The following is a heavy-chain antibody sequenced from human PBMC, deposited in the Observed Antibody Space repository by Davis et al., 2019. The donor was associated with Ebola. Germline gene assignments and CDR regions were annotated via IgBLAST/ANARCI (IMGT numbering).Heavy chain of an antibody. CDR2: IYYLGST. Sequence: GSLTLSCTVSGGSISSYYWSWIRQPPGKGLEWIGYIYYLGSTIYNPSLQSRVTISVDTSKTQFSLMLTSVTAADTAVYYCARLGFLGGKFDFWGQGTLVTVSA. J-gene: IGHJ4*02. CDR3: ARLGFLGGKFDF. D-gene: IGHD3-16*01. CDR1: GGSISSYY. V-gene: IGHV4-59*08.